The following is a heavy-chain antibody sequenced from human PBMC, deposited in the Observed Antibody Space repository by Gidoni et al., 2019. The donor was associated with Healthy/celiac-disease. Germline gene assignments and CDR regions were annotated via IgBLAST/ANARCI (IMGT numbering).Heavy chain of an antibody. J-gene: IGHJ6*02. Sequence: QVQLVESGGGVVQPGRSLRLSCAASGFTLSSYGMHWVRQAPGKGLEWVAVIWYDGSNKYYADSVKGRFTISRDNSKNTLYLQMNSLRAEDTAVYYCARRIYCSGGSCYPFYYYYYGMDVWGQGTTVTVSS. V-gene: IGHV3-33*01. D-gene: IGHD2-15*01. CDR3: ARRIYCSGGSCYPFYYYYYGMDV. CDR2: IWYDGSNK. CDR1: GFTLSSYG.